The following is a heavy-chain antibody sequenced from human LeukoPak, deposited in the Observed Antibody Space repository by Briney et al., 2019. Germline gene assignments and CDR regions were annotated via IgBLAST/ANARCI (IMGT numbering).Heavy chain of an antibody. CDR1: GGSVSSGNYY. D-gene: IGHD2-15*01. CDR2: IYYSGST. V-gene: IGHV4-61*01. J-gene: IGHJ5*02. CDR3: ARGLGYCSGGSCYRWFDP. Sequence: SETLSLTCTVSGGSVSSGNYYWSWIRQPPGKGLEWIGYIYYSGSTNYNPSLKSRVTISVDTSKNQFSLKLSSVTAADTAVYYCARGLGYCSGGSCYRWFDPWGQGTLVTVSS.